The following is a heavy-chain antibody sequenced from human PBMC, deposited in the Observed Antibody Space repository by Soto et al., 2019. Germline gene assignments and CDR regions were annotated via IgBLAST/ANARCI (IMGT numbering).Heavy chain of an antibody. CDR1: GFTFSSYA. Sequence: GGSLRLSCAASGFTFSSYAMHWVRQAPGKGLEYVSAISSNGGSTYYAESVKGRFTISRDNSKNTLYLQMGSLRAEDMAVYYCARELRLGEFTDAFDIWGQGTMVTVSS. J-gene: IGHJ3*02. V-gene: IGHV3-64*02. CDR3: ARELRLGEFTDAFDI. CDR2: ISSNGGST. D-gene: IGHD3-16*01.